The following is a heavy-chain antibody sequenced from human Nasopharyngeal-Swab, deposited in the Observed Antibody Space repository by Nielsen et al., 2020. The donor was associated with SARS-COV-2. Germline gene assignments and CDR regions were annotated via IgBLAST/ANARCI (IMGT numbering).Heavy chain of an antibody. D-gene: IGHD3-22*01. CDR1: GYTFTSYD. Sequence: ASVKVSCKASGYTFTSYDINWVRQATGQGLEWMGWMNPNSGNTGYAQKFQGRVTMTRNTSISTAYMELSSLSSEDTAVYYCARGRRGIVTMIVVVPFYYYYMDVWGKGTTVTVSS. V-gene: IGHV1-8*01. CDR2: MNPNSGNT. J-gene: IGHJ6*03. CDR3: ARGRRGIVTMIVVVPFYYYYMDV.